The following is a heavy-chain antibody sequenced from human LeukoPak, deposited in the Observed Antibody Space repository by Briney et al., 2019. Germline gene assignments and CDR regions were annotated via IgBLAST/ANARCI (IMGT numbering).Heavy chain of an antibody. D-gene: IGHD5-18*01. Sequence: PSETLSLTCTVSGGSISSGGYYWSWIRQHPGKGLEWIGYIYYSGSTYYNPSLKSRVTISVDTSKNQFSLKLSSVTAADTAVYYCAREGRVWDTAMAEGYYYYGMDVWGQGTAVTVSS. CDR1: GGSISSGGYY. CDR2: IYYSGST. CDR3: AREGRVWDTAMAEGYYYYGMDV. V-gene: IGHV4-31*03. J-gene: IGHJ6*02.